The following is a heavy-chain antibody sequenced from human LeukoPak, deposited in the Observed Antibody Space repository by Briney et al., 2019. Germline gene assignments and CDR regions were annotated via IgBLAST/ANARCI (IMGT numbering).Heavy chain of an antibody. CDR1: GCAFSNLW. CDR2: IKQDGSEK. CDR3: ARDVYATSRFRNAFDI. V-gene: IGHV3-7*01. Sequence: QSGPSLRNSCAAYGCAFSNLWIGLVRQAIGKRQEWVANIKQDGSEKYYVDSVKGRFTISRDNAKNSLYLQMNSLRAEDTAVYYCARDVYATSRFRNAFDIWGQGTMVTVSS. J-gene: IGHJ3*02. D-gene: IGHD5-12*01.